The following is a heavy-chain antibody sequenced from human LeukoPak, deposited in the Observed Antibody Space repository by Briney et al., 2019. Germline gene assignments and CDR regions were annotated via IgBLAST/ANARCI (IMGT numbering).Heavy chain of an antibody. CDR3: ARANSSSWHYFDY. V-gene: IGHV3-30*04. J-gene: IGHJ4*02. D-gene: IGHD6-13*01. Sequence: GRSLRLSCAASGFTFSDYTMHWVRQAPGKGLEWVAVISYDGGQKYHADSVKGRFTISRDNSKNTVSLQMNSLRAEDTAVFYCARANSSSWHYFDYWGQGTMVTVSS. CDR1: GFTFSDYT. CDR2: ISYDGGQK.